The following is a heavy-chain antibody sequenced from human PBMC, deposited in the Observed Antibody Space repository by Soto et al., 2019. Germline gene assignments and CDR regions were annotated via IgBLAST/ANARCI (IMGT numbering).Heavy chain of an antibody. J-gene: IGHJ4*02. CDR3: AREGDYYDSSGPVDY. CDR1: GFTFSSYW. D-gene: IGHD3-22*01. Sequence: GGSLRLSCAASGFTFSSYWMSWVRQAPGKGLEWVANIKQDGSEKYYVDSVKGRFTISRDNAKNSLYLQMNSLRAEDTAAYYCAREGDYYDSSGPVDYWGQGTLVTVSS. V-gene: IGHV3-7*01. CDR2: IKQDGSEK.